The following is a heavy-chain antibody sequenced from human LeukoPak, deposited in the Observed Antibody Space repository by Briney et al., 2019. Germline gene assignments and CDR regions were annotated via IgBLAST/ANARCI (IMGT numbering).Heavy chain of an antibody. V-gene: IGHV3-21*01. CDR3: AREYYDIVTGYSPAEYLQY. J-gene: IGHJ1*01. Sequence: GRSLRLSCAASGFTFSNYGMHWVRQAPGKGLEWVSSISSSSRYIYYADSVQGRFTISRDNAKNSLYLQMNSLRAEDTAVYYCAREYYDIVTGYSPAEYLQYWGQGTLVTVSS. CDR1: GFTFSNYG. D-gene: IGHD3-9*01. CDR2: ISSSSRYI.